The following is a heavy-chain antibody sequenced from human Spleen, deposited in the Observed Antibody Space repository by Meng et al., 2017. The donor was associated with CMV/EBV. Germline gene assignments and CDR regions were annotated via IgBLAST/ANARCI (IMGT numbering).Heavy chain of an antibody. CDR2: IRYDGSKQ. CDR3: LKDTSPYCSGGGCYPGWLEP. J-gene: IGHJ5*02. CDR1: EFTFSSYG. D-gene: IGHD2-15*01. V-gene: IGHV3-30*02. Sequence: SQKISCAASEFTFSSYGMHWVRQAPGKGLEWVAFIRYDGSKQHYADPVKGRFTITRDNSKNTLYLQMNSLRGEDTAVYYCLKDTSPYCSGGGCYPGWLEPWGQGNLVTVSS.